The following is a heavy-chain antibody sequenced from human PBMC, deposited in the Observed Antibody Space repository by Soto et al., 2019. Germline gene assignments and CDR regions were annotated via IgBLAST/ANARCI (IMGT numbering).Heavy chain of an antibody. Sequence: GGSLRLSCAASGFTFSSYAMSWVRQAPGKGLEWVSAISGSGGSTYYADSVKGRFTISRDNSKNTLYLQMNSLRAEDTAVYYCAKFRYYYYYYGMDVWGQGTTVTVSS. V-gene: IGHV3-23*01. CDR1: GFTFSSYA. CDR3: AKFRYYYYYYGMDV. CDR2: ISGSGGST. J-gene: IGHJ6*02.